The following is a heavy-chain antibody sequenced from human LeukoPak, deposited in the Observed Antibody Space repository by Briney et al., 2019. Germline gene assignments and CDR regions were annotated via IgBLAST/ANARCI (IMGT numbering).Heavy chain of an antibody. CDR1: GGSFSGYY. D-gene: IGHD3-10*01. CDR3: AGVGCVLLWFGERRGANCFDP. CDR2: INHSGST. Sequence: SETLSLTCAVYGGSFSGYYWSWIRQPPGKGLEWIGEINHSGSTNYNPSLKSRVTISVDTSKNQFSLKLSSVTAADTAVYSCAGVGCVLLWFGERRGANCFDPWGQGTLVTVSS. V-gene: IGHV4-34*01. J-gene: IGHJ5*02.